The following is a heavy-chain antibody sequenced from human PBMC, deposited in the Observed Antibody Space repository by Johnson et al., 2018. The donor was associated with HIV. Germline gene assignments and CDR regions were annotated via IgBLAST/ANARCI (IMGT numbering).Heavy chain of an antibody. CDR2: ISYDGTKK. V-gene: IGHV3-30*04. Sequence: QVQLVESGGGVVQPGRSLRLSCAASGFTFSQFAMHWVRQAPGKGLEWVAIISYDGTKKYYVDSVEGRLTISRDNAKNSLYLQMNSLRAEDTAVYYCARDQGWGDAFDIWGQGTMVIVSS. J-gene: IGHJ3*02. CDR3: ARDQGWGDAFDI. CDR1: GFTFSQFA. D-gene: IGHD3-16*01.